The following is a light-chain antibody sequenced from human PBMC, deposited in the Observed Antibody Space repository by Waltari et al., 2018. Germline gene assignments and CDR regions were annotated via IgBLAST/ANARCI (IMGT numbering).Light chain of an antibody. CDR2: AAS. CDR3: QKYDDSPWT. Sequence: DIQVTQSPSSVSASVGDRVTITCRASQDIDNYLAWYQQKPGKVPKLLIYAASTLQSGVPSRVSGSRSGTDFTLTTSNLQPEDVATYYCQKYDDSPWTFGQGTKVEIK. J-gene: IGKJ1*01. V-gene: IGKV1-27*01. CDR1: QDIDNY.